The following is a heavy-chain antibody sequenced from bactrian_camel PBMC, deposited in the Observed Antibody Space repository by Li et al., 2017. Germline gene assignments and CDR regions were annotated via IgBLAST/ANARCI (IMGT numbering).Heavy chain of an antibody. Sequence: HVQLVESGGGSVQAGGSLRLSCSASEDTYSEYDDSTPYNCMGWFRQSPGKERGGVAVITRAGDDITYSASVKGRFTISKDSTKKTIYLQMNSLKPEDTGKYYCAATMPYVGCNSTPRADKFTSWGQGTQVTFS. CDR1: EDTYSEYDDSTPYNC. CDR2: ITRAGDDI. D-gene: IGHD2*01. J-gene: IGHJ6*01. CDR3: AATMPYVGCNSTPRADKFTS. V-gene: IGHV3S53*01.